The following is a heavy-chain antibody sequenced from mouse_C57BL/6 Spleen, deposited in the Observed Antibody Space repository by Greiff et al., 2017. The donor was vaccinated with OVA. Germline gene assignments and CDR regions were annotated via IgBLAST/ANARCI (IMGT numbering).Heavy chain of an antibody. CDR3: ARVLGYYFDY. V-gene: IGHV1-63*01. J-gene: IGHJ2*01. CDR2: IYPGGGYT. D-gene: IGHD4-1*01. Sequence: VQLQQSGAELVRPGTSVKMSCKASGYTFTNYWIGWAKQRPGHGLEWIGDIYPGGGYTNYNEKFKGKATLTADISSSTAYMQFSSLTSEDSAIYYCARVLGYYFDYWGQGTTLTVSS. CDR1: GYTFTNYW.